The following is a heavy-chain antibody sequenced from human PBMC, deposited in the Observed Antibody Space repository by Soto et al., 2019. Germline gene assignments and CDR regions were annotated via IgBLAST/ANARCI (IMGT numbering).Heavy chain of an antibody. Sequence: SETLSLTCAVYCGSFIGDYWSWSRQPPGKGLEWIGEINHSGSTNYNPSLKSRVTISVDTSKNQFSLKLSSVTAADTAVYYCARVPWQVLGWFDPWGQGTLVTVSS. CDR3: ARVPWQVLGWFDP. CDR1: CGSFIGDY. D-gene: IGHD7-27*01. CDR2: INHSGST. J-gene: IGHJ5*02. V-gene: IGHV4-34*01.